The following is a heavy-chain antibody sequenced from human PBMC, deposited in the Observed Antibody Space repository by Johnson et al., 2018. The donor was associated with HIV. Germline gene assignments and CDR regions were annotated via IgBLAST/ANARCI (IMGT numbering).Heavy chain of an antibody. CDR2: ISGSGGST. J-gene: IGHJ3*02. D-gene: IGHD5-24*01. Sequence: VQLVESGGGLVQPGGSLRLSCAASGFTFSSYDMHWVRQATGKGLEWVSAISGSGGSTYYADSVKGRFTISRDNSKNTLYLQMNSLRAEDTAVYYCAKDCGRWLQSDAFDIWGQGTMVTVSS. CDR3: AKDCGRWLQSDAFDI. CDR1: GFTFSSYD. V-gene: IGHV3-23*04.